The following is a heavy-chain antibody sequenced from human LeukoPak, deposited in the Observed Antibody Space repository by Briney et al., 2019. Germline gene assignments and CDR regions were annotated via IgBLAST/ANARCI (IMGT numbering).Heavy chain of an antibody. V-gene: IGHV3-74*01. CDR2: ITSDGSTT. D-gene: IGHD6-13*01. Sequence: GGSLRLSCAASGFTFSSYWMHWVRQVPGKGLVWVSLITSDGSTTNYADSVRGRFTISRDNAKNTLYLQMNSLSAEDTAVYYCVRDRGYSSDYWGQGTLVTVSA. CDR3: VRDRGYSSDY. CDR1: GFTFSSYW. J-gene: IGHJ4*02.